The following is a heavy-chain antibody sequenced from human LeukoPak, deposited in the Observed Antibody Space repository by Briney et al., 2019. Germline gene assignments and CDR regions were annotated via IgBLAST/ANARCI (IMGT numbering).Heavy chain of an antibody. CDR1: GFSFSSYA. Sequence: AGGSLRLSCAASGFSFSSYAMSWVRQAPGKGLEWVSSISSSSSYIYYADSVKGRFTISRDNAKNSLYLQMNSLRAEDTAVYYCARTRYCSSTSCYRNYYYGMDVWGQGTTVTVSS. CDR3: ARTRYCSSTSCYRNYYYGMDV. V-gene: IGHV3-21*01. D-gene: IGHD2-2*01. J-gene: IGHJ6*02. CDR2: ISSSSSYI.